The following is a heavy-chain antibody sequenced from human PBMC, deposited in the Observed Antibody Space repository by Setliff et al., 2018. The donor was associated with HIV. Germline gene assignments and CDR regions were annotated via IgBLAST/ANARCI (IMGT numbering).Heavy chain of an antibody. J-gene: IGHJ4*02. CDR1: GGSFSGYY. Sequence: SETLSLTCAVYGGSFSGYYWSWIRQPPGKGLEWIGAVTHSGRTNYNPSLESRVTTSVDTSKKQSSLRLTSVTAADTAVYYCARGVRDNSGWSSYYFDYWGPGTLVTVSS. V-gene: IGHV4-34*01. D-gene: IGHD6-19*01. CDR2: VTHSGRT. CDR3: ARGVRDNSGWSSYYFDY.